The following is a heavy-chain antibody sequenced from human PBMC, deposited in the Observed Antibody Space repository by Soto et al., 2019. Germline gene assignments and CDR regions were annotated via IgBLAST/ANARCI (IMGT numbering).Heavy chain of an antibody. CDR2: ISYDGSNK. D-gene: IGHD6-19*01. CDR3: ARDIGYSSGVDDY. V-gene: IGHV3-30-3*01. J-gene: IGHJ4*01. Sequence: SVPLSYAAPGFTFSSYRMPRVRQAPGKGLEWVAVISYDGSNKYYADSVRGRFTISRDDAKNTLYLQTNSLRAEDTAVYYCARDIGYSSGVDDYRGQGTLGTVSS. CDR1: GFTFSSYR.